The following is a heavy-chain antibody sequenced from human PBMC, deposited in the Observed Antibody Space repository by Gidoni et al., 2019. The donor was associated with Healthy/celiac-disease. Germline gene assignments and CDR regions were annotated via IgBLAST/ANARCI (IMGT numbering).Heavy chain of an antibody. CDR2: IYYSGST. CDR1: GGSIRSGDSY. D-gene: IGHD3-10*01. CDR3: ARGVNYGSGDPLGYYFDY. Sequence: QVQLQESGPGLVKPSQTLSLTCTVSGGSIRSGDSYWSWIRQPPGKGLEWIGYIYYSGSTYYTPSLKSRVTISVDTSKNQFSLKLSSVTAADTAVYYCARGVNYGSGDPLGYYFDYWGQGTLVTVSA. V-gene: IGHV4-30-4*01. J-gene: IGHJ4*02.